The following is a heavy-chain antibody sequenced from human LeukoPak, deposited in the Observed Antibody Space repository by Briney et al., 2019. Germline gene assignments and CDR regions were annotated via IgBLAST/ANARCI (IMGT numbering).Heavy chain of an antibody. V-gene: IGHV4-39*01. D-gene: IGHD3-22*01. CDR1: GGSISSSSYY. CDR3: ARVRGHHYDSSGMNYQGMDV. CDR2: IYYSGST. Sequence: SETLSLTCTVSGGSISSSSYYWGWIRQPPGKGLEWIGSIYYSGSTYYNPSLKSRVTISVDTSKNQFSLKLSSVTAADTAVYYCARVRGHHYDSSGMNYQGMDVWGQGTTVTVSS. J-gene: IGHJ6*02.